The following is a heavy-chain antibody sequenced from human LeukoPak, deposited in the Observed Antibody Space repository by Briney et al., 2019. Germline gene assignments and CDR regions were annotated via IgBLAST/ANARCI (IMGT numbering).Heavy chain of an antibody. CDR3: ARHSGTAAGMGTIDY. Sequence: GESLKISCKGSGYSFTSYWNGWVRQMPGKGLEWMGIIYPGDSDTRYSPSFQGHVSISADKSISTAYLQWSSLKASDTAMYYCARHSGTAAGMGTIDYWGQGTLVSVSA. J-gene: IGHJ4*02. D-gene: IGHD6-13*01. CDR1: GYSFTSYW. CDR2: IYPGDSDT. V-gene: IGHV5-51*01.